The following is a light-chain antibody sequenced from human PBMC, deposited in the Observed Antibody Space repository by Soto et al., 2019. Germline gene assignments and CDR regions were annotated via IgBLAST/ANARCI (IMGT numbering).Light chain of an antibody. V-gene: IGKV3-11*01. CDR3: QQRSNWAPIT. J-gene: IGKJ5*01. Sequence: EIVLTQSPATLSLSPGERATLSCRASQCVSSYLAWYQQKPGQAPRLLIYDASNRATGIPARFSGSGSGTDFTLTISSLEPEDFAVYYCQQRSNWAPITFGQGTRLEIK. CDR2: DAS. CDR1: QCVSSY.